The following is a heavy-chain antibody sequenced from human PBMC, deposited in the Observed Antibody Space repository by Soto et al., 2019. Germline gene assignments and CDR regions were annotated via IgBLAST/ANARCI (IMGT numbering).Heavy chain of an antibody. CDR1: GFTFGDYA. D-gene: IGHD6-13*01. J-gene: IGHJ6*02. Sequence: GGSLRLSCTTSGFTFGDYAMSWSRQAPGKGLEWVGVIRSKAYGGTTDYAASVKGRFTISRDDSKSIAYLQMNSLKSEDTGVYYSTKYTYTSRYAYYGMDVWGHGTTVTVSS. CDR2: IRSKAYGGTT. CDR3: TKYTYTSRYAYYGMDV. V-gene: IGHV3-49*03.